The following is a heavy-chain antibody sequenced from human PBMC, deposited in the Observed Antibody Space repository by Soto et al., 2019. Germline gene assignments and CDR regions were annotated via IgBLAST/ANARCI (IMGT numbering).Heavy chain of an antibody. Sequence: QVQLVQSGAEVKKPGASVKVSCKASGYTFTSSGFSWVRQAPGQGLEWMAWISAYNGETHYAQKFQGRVTMTTDTSTSTSYMELRSLRSDDTGVYYCARDSGSYMYVSDWGQGTLVTVSS. CDR2: ISAYNGET. CDR1: GYTFTSSG. CDR3: ARDSGSYMYVSD. J-gene: IGHJ4*02. D-gene: IGHD1-26*01. V-gene: IGHV1-18*01.